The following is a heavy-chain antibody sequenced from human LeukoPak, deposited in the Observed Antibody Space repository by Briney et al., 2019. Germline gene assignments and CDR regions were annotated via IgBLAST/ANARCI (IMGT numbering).Heavy chain of an antibody. CDR1: GGSISSADFY. V-gene: IGHV4-31*11. CDR3: AGGSDYFDY. Sequence: SETLSLTCAVSGGSISSADFYWSWIRQHPGKGLEWIGFIYYSGSAYYNPSLKSRVSISVDTSKNQFSLTLNSVTAADTAVYYCAGGSDYFDYWGQGTLVTVSS. J-gene: IGHJ4*02. CDR2: IYYSGSA.